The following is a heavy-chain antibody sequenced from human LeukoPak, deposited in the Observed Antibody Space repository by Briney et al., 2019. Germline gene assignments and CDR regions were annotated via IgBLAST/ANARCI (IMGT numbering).Heavy chain of an antibody. D-gene: IGHD6-13*01. J-gene: IGHJ4*02. Sequence: ASVKVSCKASGYTFTSYDISWVRQATGQGLEWMGWMNPNSGNTGYAQKFQGRVTITRNTSISTAYMELSSLRSEDTAVYYCARIAAAGNGFDYWGRGTLVTVSS. CDR3: ARIAAAGNGFDY. CDR2: MNPNSGNT. V-gene: IGHV1-8*03. CDR1: GYTFTSYD.